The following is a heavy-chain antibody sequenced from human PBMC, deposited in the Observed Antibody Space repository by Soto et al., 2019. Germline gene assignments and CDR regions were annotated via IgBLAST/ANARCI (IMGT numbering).Heavy chain of an antibody. D-gene: IGHD6-13*01. J-gene: IGHJ6*02. V-gene: IGHV3-64D*06. Sequence: PGGSLRLSCSASGFTFSSYAMHWVRQAPGKGLEYVSAINSNGGSTYYADSVKGRFTISRDNSKNTLYLQMRTLRAEDTAVYYCAKDNAGSSSCWYVSVLYNSGIAVWGQGTTVTVSS. CDR2: INSNGGST. CDR1: GFTFSSYA. CDR3: AKDNAGSSSCWYVSVLYNSGIAV.